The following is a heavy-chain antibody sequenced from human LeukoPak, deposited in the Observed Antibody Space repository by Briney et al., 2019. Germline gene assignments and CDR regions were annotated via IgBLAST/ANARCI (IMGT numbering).Heavy chain of an antibody. Sequence: GGSLRLSCAASGFTFSSYWMSWVRQAPGKGLEWVASINEDGSDKYYVDSVKGRFTISRDNAKNSLYLQMNSLRAEDTAVYYCARARQATVDFDYWGQGTLVTVSS. CDR1: GFTFSSYW. J-gene: IGHJ4*02. D-gene: IGHD4-23*01. V-gene: IGHV3-7*01. CDR3: ARARQATVDFDY. CDR2: INEDGSDK.